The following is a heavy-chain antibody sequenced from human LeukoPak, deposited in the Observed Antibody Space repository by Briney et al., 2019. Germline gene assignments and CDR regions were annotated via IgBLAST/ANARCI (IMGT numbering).Heavy chain of an antibody. J-gene: IGHJ4*02. CDR2: ITGSGSGA. CDR1: GFTFSSFA. D-gene: IGHD6-13*01. CDR3: AKTRPLDSSSWSHGDY. V-gene: IGHV3-23*01. Sequence: PGGSLRLSCAASGFTFSSFAINWVRQAPGKGLEWVSVITGSGSGADYADSVKGRFTISRDNSQNTVHLQMNSLRAEDTAVYYCAKTRPLDSSSWSHGDYWGQGTLVTVSS.